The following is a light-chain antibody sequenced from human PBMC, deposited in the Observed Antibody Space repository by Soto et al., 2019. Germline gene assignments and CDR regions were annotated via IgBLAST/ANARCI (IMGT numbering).Light chain of an antibody. V-gene: IGLV2-23*02. Sequence: QSALTQPASVSGSPGQSITISCTGTSSNVGSYKLVSWYQQHPGKAPKIMIFDVNKRPSGVSNRFSVSKSGNPASLTISGLKGECEAEYYFCLSRGGPIYVFGTGA. CDR1: SSNVGSYKL. CDR3: CLSRGGPIYV. J-gene: IGLJ1*01. CDR2: DVN.